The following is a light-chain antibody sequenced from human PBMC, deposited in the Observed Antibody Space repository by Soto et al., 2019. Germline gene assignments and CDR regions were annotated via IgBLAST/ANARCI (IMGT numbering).Light chain of an antibody. Sequence: DIRMKQSPAALSLSVGDRVTITCRASQSINDWLAWYQPRPGKAPKFLVSDASNLESGDPSRFSGSASGTEFTLTISSLQPDDFATYYSQEYANHPLTFGGGTKVDIK. J-gene: IGKJ4*01. CDR2: DAS. CDR1: QSINDW. CDR3: QEYANHPLT. V-gene: IGKV1-5*01.